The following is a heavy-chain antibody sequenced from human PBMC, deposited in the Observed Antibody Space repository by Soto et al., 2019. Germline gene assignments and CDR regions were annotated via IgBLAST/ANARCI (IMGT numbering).Heavy chain of an antibody. CDR3: ARRRPTGYYNY. Sequence: QAQLVESGGDLVKPGGSLRLSCAASGFPFSDYYMSWIRQAPGQGLEWVSSIGSSSSYTNYADSVKGRFTISRDNAKNSLYLQMNSLRAEDTAVYYCARRRPTGYYNYWGQGTLVTV. CDR1: GFPFSDYY. J-gene: IGHJ4*02. D-gene: IGHD3-9*01. V-gene: IGHV3-11*05. CDR2: IGSSSSYT.